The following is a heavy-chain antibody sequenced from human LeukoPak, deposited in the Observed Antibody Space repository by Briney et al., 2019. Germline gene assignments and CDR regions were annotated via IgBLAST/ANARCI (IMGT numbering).Heavy chain of an antibody. CDR3: ARDQSRSWYYGAFSAADY. CDR1: GYTFTSYA. CDR2: IIPIFGTA. D-gene: IGHD6-13*01. V-gene: IGHV1-69*06. J-gene: IGHJ4*02. Sequence: ASVKVSCKASGYTFTSYAMNWVRQAPGQGLEWMGGIIPIFGTANYAQKFQGRVTITADKSTSTAYMELSSLRSEDTAVYYCARDQSRSWYYGAFSAADYWGQGTLVTVSS.